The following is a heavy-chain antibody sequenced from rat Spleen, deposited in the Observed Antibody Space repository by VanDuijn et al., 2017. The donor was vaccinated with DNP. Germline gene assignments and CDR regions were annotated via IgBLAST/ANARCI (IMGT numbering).Heavy chain of an antibody. J-gene: IGHJ2*01. Sequence: EVQLVESGGGLVQPGGSLKLSCAASGFTFSDYNMAWVRQAPKKGLEWVAIILFDGSNHSYGDSVEGRFTISRDNAKSTLYLQMDSMRSEDTATYYCTRGGTYYFDYWGQGVMVTVSS. CDR1: GFTFSDYN. CDR3: TRGGTYYFDY. V-gene: IGHV5-7*01. CDR2: ILFDGSNH.